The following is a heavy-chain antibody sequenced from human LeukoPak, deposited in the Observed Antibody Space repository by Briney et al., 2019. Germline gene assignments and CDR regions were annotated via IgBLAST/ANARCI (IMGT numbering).Heavy chain of an antibody. CDR1: GGSFSGYY. Sequence: PSETLSLTCAVYGGSFSGYYWSWIRQPPGKGLEWIGEINHSGSTNYNPSLKSRVTISVDTSKNQFSLKLSSVTAADTAVYYCARGLWNNYWGQGTLVTVSS. CDR2: INHSGST. J-gene: IGHJ4*02. CDR3: ARGLWNNY. V-gene: IGHV4-34*01. D-gene: IGHD1/OR15-1a*01.